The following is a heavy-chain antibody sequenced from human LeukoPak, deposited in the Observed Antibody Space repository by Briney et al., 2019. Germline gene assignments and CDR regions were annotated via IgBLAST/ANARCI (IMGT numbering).Heavy chain of an antibody. CDR2: ISTSSSYI. D-gene: IGHD6-19*01. Sequence: GGSLRLSCAASGFTFSSYSMNWVRQAPGKGLEWVSSISTSSSYIYYADSVKGRFTISRDNAKNSPYLQMNSLRAEDTAVYYCARDPSRSSGHFHMDVWGKGTTVTVSS. V-gene: IGHV3-21*01. CDR3: ARDPSRSSGHFHMDV. CDR1: GFTFSSYS. J-gene: IGHJ6*03.